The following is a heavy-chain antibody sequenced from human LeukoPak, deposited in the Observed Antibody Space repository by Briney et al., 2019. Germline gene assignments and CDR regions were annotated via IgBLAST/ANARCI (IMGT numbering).Heavy chain of an antibody. CDR3: ARATCSGANCFSNSRDAFDV. V-gene: IGHV3-33*01. CDR2: IWYDGSNK. CDR1: GIIFSDFG. Sequence: PGGSLRLSCAASGIIFSDFGMHWVRQAPGKGLEWMAIIWYDGSNKYYADSVKGRFTISRDNSQNTMYLQMNSLRAEASAVYYCARATCSGANCFSNSRDAFDVWGQGTMVIVSS. J-gene: IGHJ3*01. D-gene: IGHD2-15*01.